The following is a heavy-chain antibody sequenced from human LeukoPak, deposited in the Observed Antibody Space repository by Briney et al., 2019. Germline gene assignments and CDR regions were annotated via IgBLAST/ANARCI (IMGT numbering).Heavy chain of an antibody. CDR1: GFTFSTYT. CDR3: AKDISSSSWYYFDY. CDR2: ISYSSSYI. V-gene: IGHV3-21*04. J-gene: IGHJ4*02. Sequence: GGSLRLSCAASGFTFSTYTMNWVRQAPGKGLEWVSSISYSSSYIYYADSVKGRFTISRDNAKNSLYLQMNSLRAEDTALYYCAKDISSSSWYYFDYWGQGTLVTVSS. D-gene: IGHD6-13*01.